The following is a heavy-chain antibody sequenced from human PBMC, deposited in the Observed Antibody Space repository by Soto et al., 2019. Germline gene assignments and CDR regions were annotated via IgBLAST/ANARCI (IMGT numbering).Heavy chain of an antibody. Sequence: VGSLRLSCAASGFTFSSYGMHWVRQAPGKGLEWVAVISYDGSNKYYADSVKGRFTISRDNPKNTLYLQMNSLRAEDTAVYYCAKLLAAAGHFDYWGQGTLVTVSS. J-gene: IGHJ4*02. V-gene: IGHV3-30*18. D-gene: IGHD6-13*01. CDR2: ISYDGSNK. CDR3: AKLLAAAGHFDY. CDR1: GFTFSSYG.